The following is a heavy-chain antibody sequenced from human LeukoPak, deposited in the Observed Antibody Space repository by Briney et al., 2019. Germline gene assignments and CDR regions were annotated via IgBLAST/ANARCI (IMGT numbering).Heavy chain of an antibody. CDR1: GGSFSGYY. J-gene: IGHJ4*02. D-gene: IGHD3-22*01. CDR3: ARETYYYDSSGYYTIFDY. V-gene: IGHV4-59*01. CDR2: IYYSGST. Sequence: PSETLSLTCAVYGGSFSGYYWSWIRQPPGKGLEWIGYIYYSGSTNYNPSLKSRVTISVDTSKNQFSLKLSSVTAADTAVYYCARETYYYDSSGYYTIFDYWGQGTLVTVSS.